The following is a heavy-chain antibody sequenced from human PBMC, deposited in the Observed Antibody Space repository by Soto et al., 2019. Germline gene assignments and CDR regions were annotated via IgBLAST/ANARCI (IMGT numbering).Heavy chain of an antibody. J-gene: IGHJ4*01. Sequence: QVQLVESGGGVVQPGRSLRLSCAASGLTFSSYGMHWVRQAPGKGPEWVAVIWNDGNRKYYADSVRGRFTISRDNSKSTLYLQMDSLRAEDTAVYYCTRALYSGAWYGGDYWGHGTLVTVSS. CDR3: TRALYSGAWYGGDY. V-gene: IGHV3-33*01. CDR2: IWNDGNRK. CDR1: GLTFSSYG. D-gene: IGHD6-19*01.